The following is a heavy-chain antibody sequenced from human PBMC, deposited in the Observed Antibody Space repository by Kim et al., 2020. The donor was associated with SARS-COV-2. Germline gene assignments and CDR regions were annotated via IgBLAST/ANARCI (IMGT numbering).Heavy chain of an antibody. CDR2: ISGSGGST. Sequence: GGSLRLSCAASGFTFSSYAMSWVRQAPGKGLEWVSAISGSGGSTYYADSVKGRFTISRDNSKNTLYLQMNSLRAEDTAVYYCAARGGYRGYSYGYDPNAFDIWGQGTMVTVSS. D-gene: IGHD5-18*01. CDR1: GFTFSSYA. J-gene: IGHJ3*02. V-gene: IGHV3-23*01. CDR3: AARGGYRGYSYGYDPNAFDI.